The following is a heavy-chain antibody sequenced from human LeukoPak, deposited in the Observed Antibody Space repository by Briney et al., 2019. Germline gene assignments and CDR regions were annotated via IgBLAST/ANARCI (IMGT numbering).Heavy chain of an antibody. CDR3: ARGGIYSGYEFDY. CDR2: IGTGTHI. J-gene: IGHJ4*02. CDR1: GFTFSTYR. Sequence: GGSLRLSCAASGFTFSTYRMNWVRQAPGKGLEWVSSIGTGTHIYYADSVKGRFTNSRDNGKNSLYLQMNSLRADDTAVYFCARGGIYSGYEFDYWGQGTLVTVSS. D-gene: IGHD5-12*01. V-gene: IGHV3-21*01.